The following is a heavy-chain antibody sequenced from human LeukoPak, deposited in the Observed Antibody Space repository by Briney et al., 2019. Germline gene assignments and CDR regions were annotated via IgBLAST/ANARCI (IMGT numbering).Heavy chain of an antibody. CDR1: GFSFSSYG. CDR2: IWNDGSHQ. D-gene: IGHD4-17*01. V-gene: IGHV3-33*01. CDR3: ARDATEYGDSHFDW. Sequence: PGRSLRLSCSASGFSFSSYGMHWVRQAPGKGLEWVAVIWNDGSHQYYADSEKGRFTISRDNSRNTVYLQMSRLRVDDTAVYYCARDATEYGDSHFDWWGQGTLVTVSS. J-gene: IGHJ4*02.